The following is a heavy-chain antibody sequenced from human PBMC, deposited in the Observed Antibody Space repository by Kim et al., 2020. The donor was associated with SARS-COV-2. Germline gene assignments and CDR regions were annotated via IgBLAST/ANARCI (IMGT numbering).Heavy chain of an antibody. CDR2: ISGSGGST. J-gene: IGHJ4*02. V-gene: IGHV3-23*01. Sequence: GGSLRLSCAASGFTFSSYAMSWVRQAPGKGLEWVSAISGSGGSTYYADSVKGRFTISRDNSKNTLYLQMNSLRAEDTAVYYCAKDGAVVVITFLDYWGQGTLVTVSS. D-gene: IGHD3-22*01. CDR1: GFTFSSYA. CDR3: AKDGAVVVITFLDY.